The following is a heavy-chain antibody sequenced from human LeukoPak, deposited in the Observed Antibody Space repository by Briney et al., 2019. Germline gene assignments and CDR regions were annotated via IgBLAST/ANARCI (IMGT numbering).Heavy chain of an antibody. D-gene: IGHD5-12*01. CDR3: ARGTNIGAGNYDS. CDR1: GGSISGYY. CDR2: VFYSGNT. V-gene: IGHV4-59*01. Sequence: SSETLSLTCTVSGGSISGYYWSWIRQPPGKALEWIGYVFYSGNTKYNPSLKSRVTISLDTSKDQFSLKLTSVTAADTAVYYCARGTNIGAGNYDSWGQGTLVIVSS. J-gene: IGHJ4*02.